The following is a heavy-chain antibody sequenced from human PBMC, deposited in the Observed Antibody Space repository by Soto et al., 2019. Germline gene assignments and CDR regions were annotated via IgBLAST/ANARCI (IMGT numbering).Heavy chain of an antibody. D-gene: IGHD1-7*01. J-gene: IGHJ4*02. CDR3: ARGGFIGTPPDY. CDR1: GFSFGSYA. Sequence: GGSLRLSCAASGFSFGSYALSWVRQAPGKGLEWVSTISGSDGKTFYADSVKGRFSISRDTSQNTLYLQMNSLRADDTAIYFCARGGFIGTPPDYWGQGTRVTVSS. V-gene: IGHV3-23*01. CDR2: ISGSDGKT.